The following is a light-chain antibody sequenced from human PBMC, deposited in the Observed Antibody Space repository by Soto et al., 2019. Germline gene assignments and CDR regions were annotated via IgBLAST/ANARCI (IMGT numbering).Light chain of an antibody. CDR1: QGISSW. CDR2: AAS. V-gene: IGKV1-12*01. Sequence: DIQMTQSPSSVSASVGDRVTITCRASQGISSWLVWYQQKPGKAPKLLIYAASSLQSGVPSRFSGSGSGTDLTLTINSLQPEDFATYFCQQAHSFPWTFGQGTKVEIK. J-gene: IGKJ1*01. CDR3: QQAHSFPWT.